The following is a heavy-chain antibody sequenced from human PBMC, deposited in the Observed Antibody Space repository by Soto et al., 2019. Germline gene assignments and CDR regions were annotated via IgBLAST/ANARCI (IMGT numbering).Heavy chain of an antibody. CDR2: IIPIFGTA. CDR3: ARDPYGDYTAGYYGMDV. D-gene: IGHD4-17*01. Sequence: SVKVSCKASGGTFSSYAISWVRQAPGQGLEWMGGIIPIFGTANYAQKFQGRVTITADESTSTAYMGLSSLRSEDTAVYYCARDPYGDYTAGYYGMDVWGQGTTVTV. J-gene: IGHJ6*02. V-gene: IGHV1-69*13. CDR1: GGTFSSYA.